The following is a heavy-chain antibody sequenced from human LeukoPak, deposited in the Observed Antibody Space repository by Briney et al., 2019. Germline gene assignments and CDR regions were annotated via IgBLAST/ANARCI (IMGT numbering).Heavy chain of an antibody. CDR3: ARGGAARLHFQN. J-gene: IGHJ1*01. D-gene: IGHD6-6*01. CDR2: IYHSGST. Sequence: SETLSLTCTVSGGSISTYYWNWIRQPPGKGLEWIGYIYHSGSTNYNPSLQSRVTISVDTSKNQFSLNLNSVTAGDTAVYYCARGGAARLHFQNWGQGTLVTVSS. CDR1: GGSISTYY. V-gene: IGHV4-59*01.